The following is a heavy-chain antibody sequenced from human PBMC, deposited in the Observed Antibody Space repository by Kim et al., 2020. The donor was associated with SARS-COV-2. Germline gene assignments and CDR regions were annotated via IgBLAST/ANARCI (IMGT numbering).Heavy chain of an antibody. V-gene: IGHV1-24*01. D-gene: IGHD3-10*01. CDR3: ATAPFKGPYYFDS. J-gene: IGHJ4*02. CDR1: GNTISELA. Sequence: ASVKVSCKVSGNTISELAMHWVRQTPGKGLEWMGGFDFRNGKTIYAQKFQGRVSMSEDTSTDTAYMELSSLRSDDSALYYCATAPFKGPYYFDSWGRGTLVTVSS. CDR2: FDFRNGKT.